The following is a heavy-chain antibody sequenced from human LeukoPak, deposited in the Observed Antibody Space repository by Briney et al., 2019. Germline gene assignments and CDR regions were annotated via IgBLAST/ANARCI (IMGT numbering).Heavy chain of an antibody. CDR1: GYTLTELS. D-gene: IGHD6-19*01. CDR2: FDPEDGET. J-gene: IGHJ6*02. Sequence: ASVKVSCKVSGYTLTELSMHWVRQAPGKGLEWMGGFDPEDGETIYAQKFQGRVTMTEDTSTDTAYMELSSLRSEDTAVYYCATGRYSSGWYGDYYYGMDVWGQGTTVTVSS. CDR3: ATGRYSSGWYGDYYYGMDV. V-gene: IGHV1-24*01.